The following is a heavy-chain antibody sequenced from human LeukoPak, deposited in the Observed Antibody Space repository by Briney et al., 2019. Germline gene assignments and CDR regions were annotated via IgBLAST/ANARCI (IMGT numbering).Heavy chain of an antibody. Sequence: SETLCLTCAASGGSISSHYCSWMRQPPGKGLEWIGYVFYSGSTNYNPSLKSRVSISVDTSKKLLSLKLSSVTAADTAVYYCAKFVPKRELVDDFDIWGQGTMVTVSS. V-gene: IGHV4-59*11. CDR3: AKFVPKRELVDDFDI. CDR1: GGSISSHY. CDR2: VFYSGST. J-gene: IGHJ3*02. D-gene: IGHD1-26*01.